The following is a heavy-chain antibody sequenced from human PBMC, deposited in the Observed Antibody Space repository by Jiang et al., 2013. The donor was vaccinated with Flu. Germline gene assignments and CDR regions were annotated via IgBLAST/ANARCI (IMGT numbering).Heavy chain of an antibody. CDR2: ISAYNGNT. D-gene: IGHD1-7*01. CDR3: ARDRWAHNWNYRIGYGMDV. Sequence: GAEVKKPGASVKVSCKASGYTFTSYGISWVRQAPGQGLEWMGWISAYNGNTNYAQKLQGRVTMTTDTSTSTAYMELRSLRSDDTAVYYCARDRWAHNWNYRIGYGMDVWGQGTTVTVSS. J-gene: IGHJ6*02. CDR1: GYTFTSYG. V-gene: IGHV1-18*01.